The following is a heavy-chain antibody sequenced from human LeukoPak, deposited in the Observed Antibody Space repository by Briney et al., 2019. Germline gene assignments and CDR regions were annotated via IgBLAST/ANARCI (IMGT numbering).Heavy chain of an antibody. V-gene: IGHV1-2*02. CDR2: INPNSGGT. Sequence: GASVKVSCKASGYTFTGYYMHWVRQAPGQGLEWMGWINPNSGGTNYAQKFQGRVTMTRDTSISTAYMELSRLRSDDTAVYYCARDLGIAVYYFDYWGQGTLVTVSS. D-gene: IGHD6-19*01. CDR3: ARDLGIAVYYFDY. CDR1: GYTFTGYY. J-gene: IGHJ4*02.